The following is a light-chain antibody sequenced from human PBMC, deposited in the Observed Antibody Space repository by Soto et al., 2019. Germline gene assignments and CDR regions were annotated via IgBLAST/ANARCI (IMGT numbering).Light chain of an antibody. CDR3: SSHTTSSTLVV. CDR1: SSDVGGYNY. J-gene: IGLJ3*02. CDR2: DVS. V-gene: IGLV2-14*01. Sequence: QSVLTQPASVSGSPGQSITISCTGTSSDVGGYNYVSWYQQHPGKAPKVMIYDVSNRPSGVSNRFSGSKSGNTASLTISGLQAEDEADYYCSSHTTSSTLVVFGGGTKLTVL.